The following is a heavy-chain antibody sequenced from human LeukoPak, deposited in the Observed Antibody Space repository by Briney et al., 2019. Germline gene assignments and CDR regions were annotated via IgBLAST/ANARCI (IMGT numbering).Heavy chain of an antibody. Sequence: ASVKVSCKASGGTFSSYAISWVRQAPGQGLEWMGGIIPVFGTANYAQKFQGRVTITADESTSTAYMELSSLRSEDTAVYYCARDLGSWSPNDAFDIWGQGTMVTVSS. CDR2: IIPVFGTA. CDR1: GGTFSSYA. V-gene: IGHV1-69*01. D-gene: IGHD6-13*01. J-gene: IGHJ3*02. CDR3: ARDLGSWSPNDAFDI.